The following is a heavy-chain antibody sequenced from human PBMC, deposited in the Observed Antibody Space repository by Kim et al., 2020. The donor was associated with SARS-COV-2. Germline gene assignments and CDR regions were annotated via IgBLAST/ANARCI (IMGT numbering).Heavy chain of an antibody. Sequence: TIYAQKFQGRVTMTEDTSTDTAYMELSSLRSEDTAVYYCATGEGGATFDYWGQGTLVTVSS. CDR2: T. V-gene: IGHV1-24*01. CDR3: ATGEGGATFDY. D-gene: IGHD1-26*01. J-gene: IGHJ4*02.